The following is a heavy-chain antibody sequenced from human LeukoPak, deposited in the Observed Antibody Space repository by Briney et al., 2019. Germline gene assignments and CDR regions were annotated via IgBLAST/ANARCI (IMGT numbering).Heavy chain of an antibody. D-gene: IGHD3-10*01. CDR3: SRKEDGDYSFDY. Sequence: GGSLRLSCAASGFTFSNACMSWVRQAPGKGLEWVGFIRSKAYGGTTEYAASVKGRFTISRDDSKSIAYLQMNSLKTEDTAVYYCSRKEDGDYSFDYWGQGTLVTVSS. CDR2: IRSKAYGGTT. J-gene: IGHJ4*02. CDR1: GFTFSNAC. V-gene: IGHV3-49*04.